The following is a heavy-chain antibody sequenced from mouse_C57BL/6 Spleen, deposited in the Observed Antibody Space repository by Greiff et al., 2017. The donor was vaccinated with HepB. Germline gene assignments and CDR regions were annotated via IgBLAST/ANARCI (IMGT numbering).Heavy chain of an antibody. D-gene: IGHD2-3*01. CDR3: ARAGDGYYSYAMDY. J-gene: IGHJ4*01. CDR2: IDPSDSYT. Sequence: VQLQQPGAELVMPGASVKLSCKASGYTFTSYWMHWVKQRPGQGLEWIGEIDPSDSYTNYNQKFKGKSTLTVDKSSSTAYMQLSSLTSEDSAVYYCARAGDGYYSYAMDYWGQGTSVTVSS. V-gene: IGHV1-69*01. CDR1: GYTFTSYW.